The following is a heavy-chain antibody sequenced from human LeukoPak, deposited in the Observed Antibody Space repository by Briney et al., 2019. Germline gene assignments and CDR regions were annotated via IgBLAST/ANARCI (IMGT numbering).Heavy chain of an antibody. Sequence: SQTLSLTCVISGDSVSRNSAAWNWIRQSPSRGLEWLGRTYYRSKWYNDNAVSMKGRITFNADTSKNQFSLQLNSVTPEDTAVYYCARDEIAAATAYSLDYWGQGTLVTVSS. V-gene: IGHV6-1*01. CDR1: GDSVSRNSAA. J-gene: IGHJ4*02. CDR2: TYYRSKWYN. D-gene: IGHD3-16*01. CDR3: ARDEIAAATAYSLDY.